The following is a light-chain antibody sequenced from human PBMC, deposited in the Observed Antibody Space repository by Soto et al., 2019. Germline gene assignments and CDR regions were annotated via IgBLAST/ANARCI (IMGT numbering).Light chain of an antibody. J-gene: IGLJ1*01. V-gene: IGLV2-23*01. CDR2: EGS. Sequence: VLTQPASVSGSPGQSITISCTGASSDVGTYNLVSWYQQHPGKAPKLIIYEGSKRPSGVSNRFSGSKSGDTASLSISGLQADDEADYYCCSFARGTTYVFGTGTKVTVL. CDR3: CSFARGTTYV. CDR1: SSDVGTYNL.